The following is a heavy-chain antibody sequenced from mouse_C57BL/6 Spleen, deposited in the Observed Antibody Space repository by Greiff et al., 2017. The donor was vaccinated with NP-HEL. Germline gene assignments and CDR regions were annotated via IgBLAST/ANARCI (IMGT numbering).Heavy chain of an antibody. CDR3: ARSTTANLDY. CDR1: GYTFTSYW. J-gene: IGHJ2*01. V-gene: IGHV1-72*01. CDR2: IATNCGAT. D-gene: IGHD1-2*01. Sequence: QVQLQQPGAELVKPGASVKLSCKASGYTFTSYWMHWVKQRPGRGLEWIGRIATNCGATKYNQKFKCKATLTADKPSSTAYMQLSSLTTVGSAFYECARSTTANLDYWGQGTTRTVSS.